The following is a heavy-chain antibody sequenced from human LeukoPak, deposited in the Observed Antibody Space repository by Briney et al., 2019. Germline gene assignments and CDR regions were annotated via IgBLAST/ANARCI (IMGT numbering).Heavy chain of an antibody. CDR1: GYTFTSYY. Sequence: GASVKVSCKASGYTFTSYYMHWVRQASGQGLEWMGIINPSGGSTSYAQKFQGGVTMTRDTSTSTVYMELSSLRSEDTAVYYCATHSVRDGYNYRFDYWGQGTLVTVSS. D-gene: IGHD5-24*01. J-gene: IGHJ4*02. CDR2: INPSGGST. CDR3: ATHSVRDGYNYRFDY. V-gene: IGHV1-46*03.